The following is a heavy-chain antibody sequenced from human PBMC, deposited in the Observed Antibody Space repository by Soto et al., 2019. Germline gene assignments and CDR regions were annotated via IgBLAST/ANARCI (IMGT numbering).Heavy chain of an antibody. D-gene: IGHD2-15*01. Sequence: GGSLRLSCAASGFTFSSYAMSWVRQAPGKGLEWVSSISGSGGNKYYADSVRGRFTISRDNSKNTLYLQMNSLRAEDTALYYCVRGGGGGLFDPWGQGTMVTVSS. CDR3: VRGGGGGLFDP. V-gene: IGHV3-23*01. J-gene: IGHJ5*02. CDR2: ISGSGGNK. CDR1: GFTFSSYA.